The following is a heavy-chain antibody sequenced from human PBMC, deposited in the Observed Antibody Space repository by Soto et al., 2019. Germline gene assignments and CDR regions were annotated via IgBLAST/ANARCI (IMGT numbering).Heavy chain of an antibody. CDR3: TGVTHAPYYHVSGRYRAGQYYSDE. Sequence: SETMSLTCAVSGGSISSYYWSWIRQPPGKGLEWIGYIYYSGSTNYNPSLKSRVTISVDTSKNQFSLKLSSVTAADTAVYYCTGVTHAPYYHVSGRYRAGQYYSDECGQGTLVTVCS. D-gene: IGHD3-16*02. CDR1: GGSISSYY. J-gene: IGHJ4*02. CDR2: IYYSGST. V-gene: IGHV4-59*01.